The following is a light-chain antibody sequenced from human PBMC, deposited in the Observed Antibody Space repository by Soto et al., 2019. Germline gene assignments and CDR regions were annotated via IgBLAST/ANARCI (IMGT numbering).Light chain of an antibody. Sequence: AVQMTQSPSSLSASVGDRVTITCRPRQGMRNDLGWYQQKPGKAPKLLIYGASSLQSGVPSRFSGSASGTDFTLTISSLQPEDFATYYCLQDYNYPRTFGQGTKVEIK. J-gene: IGKJ1*01. V-gene: IGKV1-6*01. CDR1: QGMRND. CDR2: GAS. CDR3: LQDYNYPRT.